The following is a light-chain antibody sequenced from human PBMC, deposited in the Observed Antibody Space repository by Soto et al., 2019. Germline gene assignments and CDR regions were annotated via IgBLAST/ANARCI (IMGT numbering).Light chain of an antibody. CDR3: TSCITANTRCV. V-gene: IGLV2-14*01. CDR1: SSDIGRYNY. Sequence: QSALTQPASVSGSPGQSITISCTGTSSDIGRYNYVSWFQQHPGKVPKLVIFEVNYRPSGVSDRFSGSKSGNTASLTITGLQAADEADYYCTSCITANTRCVFGTGTKVTVL. J-gene: IGLJ1*01. CDR2: EVN.